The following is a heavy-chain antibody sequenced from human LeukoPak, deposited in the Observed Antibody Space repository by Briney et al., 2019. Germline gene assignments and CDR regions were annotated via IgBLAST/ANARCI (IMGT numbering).Heavy chain of an antibody. CDR3: ARGPTDAYGDFRFDY. V-gene: IGHV1-69*06. Sequence: SVKVSCKASGGTFSSYAISWVRQAPGQGLEWMGGIIPIFGTANYAQKFQGRVTITADKSTSTAYMELSSLRSEDTAVYYCARGPTDAYGDFRFDYCGQGTLVTVSS. D-gene: IGHD4-17*01. CDR2: IIPIFGTA. CDR1: GGTFSSYA. J-gene: IGHJ4*02.